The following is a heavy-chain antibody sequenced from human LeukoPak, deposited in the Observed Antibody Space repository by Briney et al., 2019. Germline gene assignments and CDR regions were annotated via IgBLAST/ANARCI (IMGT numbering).Heavy chain of an antibody. V-gene: IGHV3-7*01. Sequence: PGGSLRLSCAASGFTFSSYWMSWVRQAPGKGLEWVANIKQDESEKYYVDSVKGRFTISRDNAKNSLYLQMNSLRVEDTGVYYCARDRLYYYDSSGLYEYWGQGTLVTVSS. J-gene: IGHJ4*02. CDR3: ARDRLYYYDSSGLYEY. D-gene: IGHD3-22*01. CDR1: GFTFSSYW. CDR2: IKQDESEK.